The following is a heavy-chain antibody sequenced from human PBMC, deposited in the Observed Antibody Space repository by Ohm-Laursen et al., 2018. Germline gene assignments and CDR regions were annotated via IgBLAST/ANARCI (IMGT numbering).Heavy chain of an antibody. CDR1: GGSISNYF. V-gene: IGHV4-59*01. CDR2: IYYSGST. CDR3: ARIESDSGGYWYFGMDV. Sequence: TLSLTCTVSGGSISNYFWSWIRQPPGKGLEWIGYIYYSGSTTYNPSLRSRVSISVDTSKNQFSLKLSSVTAADTALYYCARIESDSGGYWYFGMDVWGQGTTVTVSS. D-gene: IGHD3-22*01. J-gene: IGHJ6*02.